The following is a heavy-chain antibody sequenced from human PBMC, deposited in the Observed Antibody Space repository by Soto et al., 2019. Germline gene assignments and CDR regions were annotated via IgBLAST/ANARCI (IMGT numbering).Heavy chain of an antibody. Sequence: QVQLVQSGAEVKKPGSSVKVSCKASGGTFSSYAISWVRQAPGQGLEWMGGIIPIFGTANYAQKFQGRVTIPADESTRTAYMQLSSLRSEDTAVYYCARASSQNNYFYYYGMDVWGQGTTVTVSS. CDR3: ARASSQNNYFYYYGMDV. V-gene: IGHV1-69*12. CDR1: GGTFSSYA. CDR2: IIPIFGTA. D-gene: IGHD6-13*01. J-gene: IGHJ6*02.